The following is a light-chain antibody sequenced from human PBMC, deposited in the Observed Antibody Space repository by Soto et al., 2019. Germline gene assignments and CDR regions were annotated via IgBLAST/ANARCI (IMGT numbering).Light chain of an antibody. CDR1: STDFVTYNR. CDR2: EAS. J-gene: IGLJ1*01. V-gene: IGLV2-18*01. CDR3: SLYRSENTYV. Sequence: SALTHPPSVSGSPGQSVTISCPGTSTDFVTYNRVSWYQQPPATAPKLIVYEASNPPSGVPDRFSGSKSGNTASLTISGSQAADEADYYCSLYRSENTYVFGTGTKV.